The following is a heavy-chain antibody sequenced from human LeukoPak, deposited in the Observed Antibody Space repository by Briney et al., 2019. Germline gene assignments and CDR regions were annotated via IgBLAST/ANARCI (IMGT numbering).Heavy chain of an antibody. V-gene: IGHV1-2*02. CDR3: ARSSGYCSSTSCSPFDY. CDR1: GYIFSDYY. J-gene: IGHJ4*02. CDR2: INPKSGAA. D-gene: IGHD2-2*01. Sequence: ASVKVSCKASGYIFSDYYMHWVRQAPGQGLEWLGWINPKSGAADYAQQFRGRVTMTRDTSISTAYMELSRLRSDDTAVYYCARSSGYCSSTSCSPFDYWGQGTLVTVSS.